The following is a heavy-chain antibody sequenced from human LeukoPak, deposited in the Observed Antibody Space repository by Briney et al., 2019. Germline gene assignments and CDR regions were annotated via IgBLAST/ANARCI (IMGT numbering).Heavy chain of an antibody. CDR2: IYTSGST. CDR1: GGSISSGSYY. V-gene: IGHV4-61*02. J-gene: IGHJ4*02. D-gene: IGHD3-22*01. Sequence: SETLSLTCTVSGGSISSGSYYWSWIRQPAGKGLEWIERIYTSGSTNHNPSLKSRVTISVDTSKNQFTLKLSSVTAADTAVYYCASYYYDSSGYYYYWGQGTLVTVSS. CDR3: ASYYYDSSGYYYY.